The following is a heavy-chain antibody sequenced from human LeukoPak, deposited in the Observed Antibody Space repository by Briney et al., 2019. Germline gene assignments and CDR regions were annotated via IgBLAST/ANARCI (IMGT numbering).Heavy chain of an antibody. CDR3: ARDQYYYDSSGYWNY. CDR1: GYTFTGYY. CDR2: INPNSGGT. Sequence: GASVKVSCKASGYTFTGYYMHWVRPAPGQGLEWMGWINPNSGGTNYAQKFQGRVTMTRDTSISTAYMELSRLRSDDTAVYYCARDQYYYDSSGYWNYWGQGTLVTVSS. D-gene: IGHD3-22*01. V-gene: IGHV1-2*02. J-gene: IGHJ4*02.